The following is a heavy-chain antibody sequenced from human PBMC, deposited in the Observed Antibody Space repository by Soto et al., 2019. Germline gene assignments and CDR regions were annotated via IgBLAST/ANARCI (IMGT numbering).Heavy chain of an antibody. D-gene: IGHD5-18*01. V-gene: IGHV1-46*01. J-gene: IGHJ4*02. CDR2: INPSDAYT. Sequence: QVQLVQSGAEVKKPGASVKVSCRASGYTFISYYIHWVRQAPRQGLEWMGLINPSDAYTDYAQKFQGRVTLTRDTSTSIVYMELRSLRSEDTAIYYCARDHVDTPMTNFDYWGQGTLVTVSS. CDR1: GYTFISYY. CDR3: ARDHVDTPMTNFDY.